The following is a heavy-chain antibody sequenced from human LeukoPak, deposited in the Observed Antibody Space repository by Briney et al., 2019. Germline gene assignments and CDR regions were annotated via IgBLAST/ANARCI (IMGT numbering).Heavy chain of an antibody. CDR2: IYLGDSDT. V-gene: IGHV5-51*01. J-gene: IGHJ3*02. D-gene: IGHD1-26*01. Sequence: GESLKISCKGSGYNFTNYWIGWVRQMPGKGLEWMGIIYLGDSDTRYSPSFHGQVTISADKPISTAYLHWSSLKASDTAMYYCARPNLSGSYDTFDIWGQGTMVTVSS. CDR3: ARPNLSGSYDTFDI. CDR1: GYNFTNYW.